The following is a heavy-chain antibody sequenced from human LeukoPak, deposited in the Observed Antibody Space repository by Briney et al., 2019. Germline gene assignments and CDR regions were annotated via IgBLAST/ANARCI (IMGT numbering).Heavy chain of an antibody. D-gene: IGHD6-13*01. J-gene: IGHJ4*02. CDR1: GGTFSSYA. V-gene: IGHV1-46*01. Sequence: ASVKVSCKASGGTFSSYAISWVRQAPGQGLEWMGIINPSGGSTSYAQKFQGRVTMTRDTSTSTVYMELSSLRSEDTAVYYCAEGLAAAGTLGYWGQGTLVTVSS. CDR2: INPSGGST. CDR3: AEGLAAAGTLGY.